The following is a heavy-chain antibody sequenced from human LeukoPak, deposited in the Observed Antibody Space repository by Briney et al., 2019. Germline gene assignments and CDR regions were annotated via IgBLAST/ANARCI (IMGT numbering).Heavy chain of an antibody. J-gene: IGHJ4*02. CDR2: IYHGDSDT. V-gene: IGHV5-51*01. D-gene: IGHD4-17*01. CDR3: ARRNGDYAVDY. CDR1: AYTFTNYW. Sequence: GESLQISCKGSAYTFTNYWIGWGGQMPGKGLEWMGIIYHGDSDTRSSPSFQGQVSTSADKSISTAYLQWSSLKASDTAMYYCARRNGDYAVDYWGQGTLVTVSS.